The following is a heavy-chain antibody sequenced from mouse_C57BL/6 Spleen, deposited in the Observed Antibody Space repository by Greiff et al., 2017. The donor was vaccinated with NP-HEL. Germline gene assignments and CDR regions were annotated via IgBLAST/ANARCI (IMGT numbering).Heavy chain of an antibody. V-gene: IGHV5-6*02. CDR3: ARHLLRSDYFDY. Sequence: EVKLVESGGDLVKPGGSLKLSCAASGFTFSSYGMSWVRQTPDKRLEWVATISSGGSYTYYPDSVTGRFTISRDNAKNTLYLQMSSLKSEDTAMYYCARHLLRSDYFDYWGQGTTLTVSS. CDR1: GFTFSSYG. D-gene: IGHD1-1*01. J-gene: IGHJ2*01. CDR2: ISSGGSYT.